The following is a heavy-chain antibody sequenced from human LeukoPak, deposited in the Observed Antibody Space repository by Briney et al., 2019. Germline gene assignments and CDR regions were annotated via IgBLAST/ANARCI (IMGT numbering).Heavy chain of an antibody. CDR1: GFTFSDYS. Sequence: PGGSLRLSCAASGFTFSDYSMNWVRQAPGKGLEWISYIGIDSGNTNYADSVKGRFTISGDKAKNSLYLQMYSLRVEDTAVYYCARDYKYAFDNWGQGTLVTVSS. D-gene: IGHD5-24*01. CDR2: IGIDSGNT. V-gene: IGHV3-48*01. CDR3: ARDYKYAFDN. J-gene: IGHJ4*02.